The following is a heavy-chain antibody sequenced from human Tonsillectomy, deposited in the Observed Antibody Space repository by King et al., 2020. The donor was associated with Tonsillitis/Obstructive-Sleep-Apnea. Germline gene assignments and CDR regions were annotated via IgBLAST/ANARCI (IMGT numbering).Heavy chain of an antibody. D-gene: IGHD4-11*01. CDR3: ARGGHYSYNWFDP. CDR1: GFTFRSYW. CDR2: INGDGSNT. V-gene: IGHV3-74*01. J-gene: IGHJ5*02. Sequence: VQLVESGGGLVQPGGSLRLSCAASGFTFRSYWRHWVRQAPGKGLVWVSGINGDGSNTSCADSVKGRFTISRDNAKNTLYLQRNSLKVEDTAVYYCARGGHYSYNWFDPWGQGILVTVSS.